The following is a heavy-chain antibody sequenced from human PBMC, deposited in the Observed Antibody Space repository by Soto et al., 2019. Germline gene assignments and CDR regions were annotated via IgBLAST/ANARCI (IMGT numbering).Heavy chain of an antibody. J-gene: IGHJ6*02. V-gene: IGHV3-30*18. D-gene: IGHD4-17*01. CDR2: ISYDTRNK. Sequence: QVQLVESGGGVVQPGRSLRISCGASGFIFSSYGMHWVRQAPGKGLEWVAVISYDTRNKYYEDSVKGRFTISRDNSKNTLYLEMNSLRAEDTAVYYCAKVAYGALLSALDVWGQGTTVTVSS. CDR3: AKVAYGALLSALDV. CDR1: GFIFSSYG.